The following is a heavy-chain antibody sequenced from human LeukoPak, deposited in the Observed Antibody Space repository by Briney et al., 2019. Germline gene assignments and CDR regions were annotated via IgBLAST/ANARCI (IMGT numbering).Heavy chain of an antibody. D-gene: IGHD3-16*01. CDR1: EVTFNTYD. V-gene: IGHV3-13*01. J-gene: IGHJ4*02. CDR3: ATGRTRWSNHPFVY. Sequence: PGGSLRLSCAVSEVTFNTYDMPWVRQAPGKGLEWVSAISTSGDTFYSVSVEGRFAISREAAKSSLDLQMNSLGAGDTAVYYCATGRTRWSNHPFVYWGQGTLVTVSS. CDR2: ISTSGDT.